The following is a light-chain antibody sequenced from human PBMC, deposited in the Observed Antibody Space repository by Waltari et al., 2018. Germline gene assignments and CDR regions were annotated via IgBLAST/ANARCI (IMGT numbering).Light chain of an antibody. CDR2: GAS. J-gene: IGKJ1*01. CDR3: QQYNNWPPWT. V-gene: IGKV3-15*01. Sequence: ELVMTHSPATLSVSPGERATLSCRASQSVSSNLAWYQQKPGQAPRLLIYGASARATGIPARFSGSGSGTEFTLTISSLQSEDFAVYDCQQYNNWPPWTFGQGTKVEIK. CDR1: QSVSSN.